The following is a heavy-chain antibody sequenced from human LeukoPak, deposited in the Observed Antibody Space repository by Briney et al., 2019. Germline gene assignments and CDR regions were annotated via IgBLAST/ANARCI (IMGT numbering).Heavy chain of an antibody. Sequence: GEPLKISCKGSGYSFTSYWIGWVRQMPGKGLEWMGITYPGDSDTRYSPSFQGQVTISADKSISTAYLQWSSLKASDTAMYYCAILSRYCSSTSCYGRNWFDPWGQGTLVTVSS. J-gene: IGHJ5*02. V-gene: IGHV5-51*01. D-gene: IGHD2-2*01. CDR2: TYPGDSDT. CDR1: GYSFTSYW. CDR3: AILSRYCSSTSCYGRNWFDP.